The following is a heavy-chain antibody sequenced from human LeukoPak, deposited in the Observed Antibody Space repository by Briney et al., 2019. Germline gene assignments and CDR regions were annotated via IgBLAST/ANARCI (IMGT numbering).Heavy chain of an antibody. Sequence: AASVTVSCKASGYTFTGYYMHWVRQAPGQGLEWMGWINPNSGGTNYAQKFQGRVTMTRDTSISTAYMELSRLRSDDTAVYYCARGPSRSIAARLSWFDPWGQGTLVTVSS. CDR2: INPNSGGT. J-gene: IGHJ5*02. CDR3: ARGPSRSIAARLSWFDP. V-gene: IGHV1-2*02. D-gene: IGHD6-6*01. CDR1: GYTFTGYY.